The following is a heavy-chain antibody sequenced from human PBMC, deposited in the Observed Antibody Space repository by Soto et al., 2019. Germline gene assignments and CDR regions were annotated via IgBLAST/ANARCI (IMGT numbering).Heavy chain of an antibody. CDR3: ARRLTTTVTAMGY. J-gene: IGHJ4*02. Sequence: PGGSLRLSCKGSGFTFSSFAIQWVRQAPGKGLEWVAAISDDGTNKYTADSVKGRFTISRDNPRNTAYLQVNSLRIEDTAVYYCARRLTTTVTAMGYWGQGTPVTVSS. CDR1: GFTFSSFA. CDR2: ISDDGTNK. D-gene: IGHD2-21*02. V-gene: IGHV3-30*04.